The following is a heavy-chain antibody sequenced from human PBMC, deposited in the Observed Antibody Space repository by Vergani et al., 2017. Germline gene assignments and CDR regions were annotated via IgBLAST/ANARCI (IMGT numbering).Heavy chain of an antibody. CDR1: GGSISSYY. D-gene: IGHD3-22*01. J-gene: IGHJ6*02. V-gene: IGHV4-59*01. CDR2: IYYSGST. CDR3: AREXLYYDSSVYYYYYYGMDV. Sequence: QVQLQESGPGLVKPSETLSLTCTVSGGSISSYYWSWIRQPPGKGLEWIGYIYYSGSTNYNPSLKSRVPISVDTSKNQFSLKLSSVTAADTAVYYCAREXLYYDSSVYYYYYYGMDVWGQGTTVTVSS.